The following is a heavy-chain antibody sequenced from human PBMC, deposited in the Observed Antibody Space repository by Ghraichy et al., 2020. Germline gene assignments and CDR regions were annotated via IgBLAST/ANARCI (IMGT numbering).Heavy chain of an antibody. Sequence: LSLTCAASGFTFSSYAMSWVRQAPGKGLEWVSAISGSGGSTYYADSVKGRFTISRDNSKNTLYLQMNSLRAEDTAVYYCAKKGSSPSDYGDYIFDYWGQGTLVTVSS. CDR2: ISGSGGST. V-gene: IGHV3-23*01. CDR3: AKKGSSPSDYGDYIFDY. D-gene: IGHD4-17*01. CDR1: GFTFSSYA. J-gene: IGHJ4*02.